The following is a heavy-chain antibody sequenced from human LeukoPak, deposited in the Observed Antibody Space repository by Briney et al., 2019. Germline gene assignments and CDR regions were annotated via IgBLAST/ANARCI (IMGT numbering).Heavy chain of an antibody. Sequence: PSKTLSLTCAVSGYSISSGYYWGWIRQSPGKGLGYIGSVHHSADTYYNPSLKSRVTMSIDTSKNQFSLKLNSVTAADTAVYYCARYGHWFDPWGQGTLVTVSS. J-gene: IGHJ5*02. V-gene: IGHV4-38-2*01. D-gene: IGHD3-10*01. CDR1: GYSISSGYY. CDR3: ARYGHWFDP. CDR2: VHHSADT.